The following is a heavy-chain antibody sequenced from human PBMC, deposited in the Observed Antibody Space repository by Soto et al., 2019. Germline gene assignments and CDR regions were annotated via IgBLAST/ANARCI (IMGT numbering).Heavy chain of an antibody. D-gene: IGHD3-3*01. J-gene: IGHJ4*02. CDR2: IRSKANSYAT. V-gene: IGHV3-73*01. Sequence: VQLVESGGGLVQPGGSLKLSCAASGFTFSGSAMHWVRQASGKGLEWVGRIRSKANSYATAYAASVKGRFTISRDDSKNTAYLQMNSLKTEDTAVYYCTRPGKYYDFWSGYSYYFDYWGQGTLVTVSS. CDR3: TRPGKYYDFWSGYSYYFDY. CDR1: GFTFSGSA.